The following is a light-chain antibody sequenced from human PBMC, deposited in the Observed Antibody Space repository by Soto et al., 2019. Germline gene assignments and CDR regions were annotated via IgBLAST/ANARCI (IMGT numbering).Light chain of an antibody. Sequence: DIQMTQSPSTLSASVGDRVTITCRARQSISRWLAWYQQKPGKAPKLLIYDASSLESGVPSRFRGSGSGTEFTLTISSLQPDDFATYYCQQYNNYPWTFGQGTKVEIK. CDR2: DAS. CDR3: QQYNNYPWT. V-gene: IGKV1-5*01. CDR1: QSISRW. J-gene: IGKJ1*01.